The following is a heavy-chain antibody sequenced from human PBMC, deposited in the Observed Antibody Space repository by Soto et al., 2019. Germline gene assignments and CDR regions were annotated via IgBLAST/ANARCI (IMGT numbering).Heavy chain of an antibody. CDR1: GFSLSNARMG. Sequence: QVTLKESGPVLVKPTETLTLTCTVSGFSLSNARMGVSWIRHPPGKALEWLAHIFSNDEKSYSTSLKSRLTISKDTSKSQVVLTMTNMDPVDTATYYGARTALYSSGPFDYWGQGTPVTVSS. CDR3: ARTALYSSGPFDY. V-gene: IGHV2-26*01. D-gene: IGHD6-19*01. J-gene: IGHJ4*02. CDR2: IFSNDEK.